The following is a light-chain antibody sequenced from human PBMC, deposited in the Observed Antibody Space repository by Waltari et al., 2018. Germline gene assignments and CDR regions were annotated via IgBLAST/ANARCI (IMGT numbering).Light chain of an antibody. CDR1: QSISNW. Sequence: DIQMTQSPSTLSASVGDRFTITCRASQSISNWLAWYQQKPGKAPKLLIYKASTLESGVPSRFSGSGSGTEFTLTISSLRAEDVAVYYCQQYYSTPATFGQGTKVEIK. V-gene: IGKV1-5*03. CDR3: QQYYSTPAT. J-gene: IGKJ1*01. CDR2: KAS.